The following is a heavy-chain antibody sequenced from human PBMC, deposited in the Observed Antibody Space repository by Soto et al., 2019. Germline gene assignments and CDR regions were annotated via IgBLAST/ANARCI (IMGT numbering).Heavy chain of an antibody. J-gene: IGHJ3*01. CDR1: GGTLTISSHG. CDR2: IIAMFGTA. D-gene: IGHD1-26*01. V-gene: IGHV1-69*13. CDR3: AKDWDLLRAFDL. Sequence: SVKVSCKASGGTLTISSHGISWVRQAPGQGLEWMGGIIAMFGTANYAQKFQGRVTITADESTSTAYMELSSLRSEDTAVYKCAKDWDLLRAFDLWGQGTMVTVSS.